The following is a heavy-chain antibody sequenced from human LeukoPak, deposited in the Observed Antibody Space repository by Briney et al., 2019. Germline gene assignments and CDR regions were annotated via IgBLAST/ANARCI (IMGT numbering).Heavy chain of an antibody. V-gene: IGHV3-23*01. CDR1: GFTFSTYA. D-gene: IGHD3-22*01. Sequence: PGGSLRLSCAASGFTFSTYAMSWVRQAPGKGLEWVSTISGGVVSTYYADSVKGRFTISRDNSKNTVYLQMNSLRAEDTAVYYCARRAGDYSHPYDYWGQGTLVTVSS. CDR3: ARRAGDYSHPYDY. J-gene: IGHJ4*02. CDR2: ISGGVVST.